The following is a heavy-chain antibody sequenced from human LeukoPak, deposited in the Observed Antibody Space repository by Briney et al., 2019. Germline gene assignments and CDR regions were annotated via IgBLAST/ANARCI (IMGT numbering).Heavy chain of an antibody. D-gene: IGHD3-9*01. Sequence: ASVKVSCKASRYTFTGYYMHWVRQAPGQGLEWMGWINPDSGDTNYVQKFQGRVTMTRDTSISTAYMELSRLRSDDTAVYYCARVTKYYDILTGYPSDAFDIWGQGTMVTVSS. CDR2: INPDSGDT. CDR3: ARVTKYYDILTGYPSDAFDI. V-gene: IGHV1-2*02. CDR1: RYTFTGYY. J-gene: IGHJ3*02.